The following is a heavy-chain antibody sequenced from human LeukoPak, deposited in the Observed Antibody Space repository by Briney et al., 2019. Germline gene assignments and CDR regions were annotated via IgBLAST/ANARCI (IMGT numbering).Heavy chain of an antibody. D-gene: IGHD3-3*01. V-gene: IGHV4-59*01. CDR1: GGSISSYY. Sequence: SETLSLTCTVSGGSISSYYWSWIRQPPGKGLEWIGYIYYSGSTNYNPSLKSRVTISVDTSKNQFSLKLSSVTAADTAVYYCARGNDFWSGYSFEYWGQGTLVTVSS. CDR3: ARGNDFWSGYSFEY. CDR2: IYYSGST. J-gene: IGHJ4*02.